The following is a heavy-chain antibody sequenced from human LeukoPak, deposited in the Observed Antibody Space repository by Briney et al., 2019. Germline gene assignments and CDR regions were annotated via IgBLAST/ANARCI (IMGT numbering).Heavy chain of an antibody. J-gene: IGHJ6*03. CDR3: ARGIAAALRGYYMDV. V-gene: IGHV4-61*02. Sequence: PSETLSLTCTVSGGSISSGSYYWSWLRQPAGKGLEWIGRIYTSGSTNYNPSLKSRVTISVDTSKNQFSLKLSSVTAADTAVYYCARGIAAALRGYYMDVWGKGTTVTVSS. D-gene: IGHD6-13*01. CDR1: GGSISSGSYY. CDR2: IYTSGST.